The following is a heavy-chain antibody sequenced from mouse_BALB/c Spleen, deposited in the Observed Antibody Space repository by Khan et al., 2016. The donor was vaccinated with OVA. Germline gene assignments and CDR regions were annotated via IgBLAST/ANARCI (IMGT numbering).Heavy chain of an antibody. CDR1: GFTFSSYG. V-gene: IGHV5-17*02. J-gene: IGHJ2*01. CDR2: ISGDSNTI. Sequence: EVQLVESGGDLVQPGGSRKLSCAASGFTFSSYGMHWVRQAPEKGLEWVAYISGDSNTIYYADTVKVRFTISRDNPRNTLFLQMTSLMSEDTAMYYCATSYFYGYYFDYWGPGTTLTVSS. D-gene: IGHD1-1*01. CDR3: ATSYFYGYYFDY.